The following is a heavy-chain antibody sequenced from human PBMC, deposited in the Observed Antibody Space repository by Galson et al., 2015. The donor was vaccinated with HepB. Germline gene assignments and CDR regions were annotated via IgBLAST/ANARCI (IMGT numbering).Heavy chain of an antibody. J-gene: IGHJ4*02. CDR2: INVDGTIT. CDR1: GFTFSNYW. D-gene: IGHD1-26*01. CDR3: VRSNSGDY. V-gene: IGHV3-74*01. Sequence: LRLSCAASGFTFSNYWMNWVRQAPGKGPVWVSHINVDGTITRYADSVKGRFTISRDNAKDTLNLQMGSLRDDDTAIYYCVRSNSGDYWGQGTLVAVSS.